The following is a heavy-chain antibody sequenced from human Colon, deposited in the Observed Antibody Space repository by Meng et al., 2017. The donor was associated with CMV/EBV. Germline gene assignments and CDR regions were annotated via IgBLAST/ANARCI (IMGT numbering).Heavy chain of an antibody. CDR2: ISTSGTNI. V-gene: IGHV3-21*01. J-gene: IGHJ4*02. CDR3: ARDLLSFQAGTRSYYFDH. Sequence: SCATSGFTFSSYTMHWVRQAPGKGLEWVSSISTSGTNIYYADSVKGRFTVSRDDAKNTLYLQMNSLSPGDTAIYYCARDLLSFQAGTRSYYFDHWGQGTLVTVSS. D-gene: IGHD1-1*01. CDR1: GFTFSSYT.